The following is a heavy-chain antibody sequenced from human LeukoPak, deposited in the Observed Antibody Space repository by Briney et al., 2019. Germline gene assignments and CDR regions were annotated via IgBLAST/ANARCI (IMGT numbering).Heavy chain of an antibody. D-gene: IGHD1-26*01. CDR2: IIPIFGTA. V-gene: IGHV1-69*06. CDR1: GGTFSSYA. J-gene: IGHJ4*02. Sequence: SVKVSCKASGGTFSSYAISWVRQAPGQGLEWMGGIIPIFGTANYAQKFQGRVTITADKSTSTAYMELSSLRSEDTAVYYCARASSGSYLGRVDYWGREPWSPSPQ. CDR3: ARASSGSYLGRVDY.